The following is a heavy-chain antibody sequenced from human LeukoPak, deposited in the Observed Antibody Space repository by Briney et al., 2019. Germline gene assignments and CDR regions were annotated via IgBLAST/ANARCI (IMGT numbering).Heavy chain of an antibody. CDR1: GYTFTNYD. V-gene: IGHV1-18*01. Sequence: ASVKVSCKSSGYTFTNYDINWVRQAPGQGLEWMGWISANNGITKYAQKFQGRVTMTRDTSTSTVYMELSSLRSEDTAVYYCARDGEQLVFQHWGQGTLVTVSS. CDR3: ARDGEQLVFQH. CDR2: ISANNGIT. D-gene: IGHD6-6*01. J-gene: IGHJ1*01.